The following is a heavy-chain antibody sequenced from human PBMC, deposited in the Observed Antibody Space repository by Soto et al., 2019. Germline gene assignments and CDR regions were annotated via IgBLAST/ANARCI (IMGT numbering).Heavy chain of an antibody. J-gene: IGHJ5*01. Sequence: LSLTCTVSGGSITRSSDYFVWIRQPPGKGLERIGDIYYSGSTYYNPSLKSRVTISVDTSKNQFSLKLSSVTATDTAVYYCARRASFRARNWFDSWGQRTPVTVSS. D-gene: IGHD2-21*01. CDR2: IYYSGST. CDR1: GGSITRSSDY. CDR3: ARRASFRARNWFDS. V-gene: IGHV4-39*01.